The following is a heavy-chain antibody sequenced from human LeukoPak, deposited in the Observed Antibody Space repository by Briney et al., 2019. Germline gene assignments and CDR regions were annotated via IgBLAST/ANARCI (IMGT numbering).Heavy chain of an antibody. CDR3: TTRARPTVVYFDY. D-gene: IGHD4-23*01. Sequence: PGGSLRLSCAASGFTFSNAWMSWVRQAPGKGLEWVGRIKSKTDGGTTDYAAPVKGRFTISRDDSKNTLYLQMNSLKTEDTAVYYCTTRARPTVVYFDYWGQGTLVTVSS. CDR2: IKSKTDGGTT. J-gene: IGHJ4*02. V-gene: IGHV3-15*01. CDR1: GFTFSNAW.